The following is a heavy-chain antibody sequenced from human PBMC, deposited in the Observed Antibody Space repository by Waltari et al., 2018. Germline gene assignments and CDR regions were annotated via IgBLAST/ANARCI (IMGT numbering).Heavy chain of an antibody. J-gene: IGHJ4*02. CDR1: GGSISSHY. CDR2: IYYSGRT. V-gene: IGHV4-59*11. CDR3: ARDRGFRKGYFDY. D-gene: IGHD3-10*01. Sequence: QVQLQESGPGLVKPSETLSLTCTVSGGSISSHYWSWIRQPPGKGLEWIGYIYYSGRTNYNPSLKSRVTISVDTSKNQFSLKLSSVTAADTAVYYCARDRGFRKGYFDYWGQGTLVTVSS.